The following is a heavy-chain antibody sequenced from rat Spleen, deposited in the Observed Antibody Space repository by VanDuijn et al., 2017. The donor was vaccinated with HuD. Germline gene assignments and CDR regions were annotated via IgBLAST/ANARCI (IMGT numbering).Heavy chain of an antibody. CDR1: GFTFSDYY. V-gene: IGHV5-29*01. CDR2: INYDGSST. D-gene: IGHD4-2*01. Sequence: EVQLVESDGGLVQPGRSLKLSCAASGFTFSDYYMAWVRQAPTKGLEWVATINYDGSSTYYRDSVKGRFTISRDNAKSTLYLQMDSLRSEDTATYYCTRETSYYFDYWGQGVMVTVSS. J-gene: IGHJ2*01. CDR3: TRETSYYFDY.